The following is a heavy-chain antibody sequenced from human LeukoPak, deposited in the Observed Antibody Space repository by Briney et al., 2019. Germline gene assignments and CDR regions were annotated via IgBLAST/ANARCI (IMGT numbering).Heavy chain of an antibody. CDR1: GGSISSYY. J-gene: IGHJ3*02. CDR2: IYYSGST. CDR3: ARPGSSGWYVGAFDI. V-gene: IGHV4-59*01. Sequence: SETLSLTCTVSGGSISSYYWSWIRQPPGKGLEWIGYIYYSGSTNYNPSLKNRVTISVDTSKNQFSLKLSSVTAADTAVYYCARPGSSGWYVGAFDIWGQGTMVTVSS. D-gene: IGHD6-19*01.